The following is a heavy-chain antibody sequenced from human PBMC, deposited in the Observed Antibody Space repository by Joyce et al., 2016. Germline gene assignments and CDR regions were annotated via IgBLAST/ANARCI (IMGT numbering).Heavy chain of an antibody. CDR2: INPSNGRT. D-gene: IGHD6-19*01. CDR3: ARTVSGWRDYYFDF. Sequence: QVQLVQSGAEVKKPGASVNVFCKASGYTFTNFYIHWVRQAPGQGPEWMGVINPSNGRTNYAQKFQGRITMTNDTSTRTIYMDLNSLRPDDTAVYFCARTVSGWRDYYFDFWGQGTLVTVSS. V-gene: IGHV1-46*01. CDR1: GYTFTNFY. J-gene: IGHJ4*02.